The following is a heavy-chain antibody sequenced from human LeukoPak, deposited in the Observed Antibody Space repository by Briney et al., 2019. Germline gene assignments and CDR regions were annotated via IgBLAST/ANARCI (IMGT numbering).Heavy chain of an antibody. CDR2: ISTTGTI. CDR3: AREIWDGRDTSWFFDL. J-gene: IGHJ2*01. Sequence: GGSLRLSCAASGFTFSSYSMNWVRQAPGKGLEWVSSISTTGTIYYSDSMKGRFTISRENAQNSLYLQMNSLRAGDTAVYYCAREIWDGRDTSWFFDLWGRGTLVTVSS. CDR1: GFTFSSYS. D-gene: IGHD3-16*01. V-gene: IGHV3-21*06.